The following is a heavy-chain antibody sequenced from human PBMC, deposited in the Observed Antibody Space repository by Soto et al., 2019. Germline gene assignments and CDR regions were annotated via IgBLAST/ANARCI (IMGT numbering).Heavy chain of an antibody. D-gene: IGHD6-19*01. J-gene: IGHJ5*02. CDR2: IYYSVST. CDR3: ARTLPFSLAVAGTGLDNWFYP. Sequence: SETLSLTCTVSGGSISSGDYYWSWIRQPPGKGLEWIGYIYYSVSTNYNPSLKSRVTISVDTSKNQFSLKLSSVTAADTAVYYCARTLPFSLAVAGTGLDNWFYPWGQGTLVTVSS. V-gene: IGHV4-30-4*01. CDR1: GGSISSGDYY.